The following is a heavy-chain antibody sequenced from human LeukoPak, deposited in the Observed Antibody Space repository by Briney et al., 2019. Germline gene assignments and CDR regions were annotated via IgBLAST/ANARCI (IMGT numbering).Heavy chain of an antibody. CDR3: ARGSVAVAGVLDAFDI. D-gene: IGHD6-19*01. Sequence: ASVKVSCKASGYTFTSYAMHWVRQAPGQGLEWMGWINPNSGGTNYAQKFQGWVTMTRDTSISTAYMELSRLRSDDTAVYYCARGSVAVAGVLDAFDIWGQGTMVTVSS. J-gene: IGHJ3*02. CDR2: INPNSGGT. CDR1: GYTFTSYA. V-gene: IGHV1-2*04.